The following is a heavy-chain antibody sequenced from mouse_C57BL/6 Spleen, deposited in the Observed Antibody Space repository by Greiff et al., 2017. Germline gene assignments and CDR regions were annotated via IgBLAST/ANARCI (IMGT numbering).Heavy chain of an antibody. CDR3: TGAYYYGSSPF. V-gene: IGHV6-3*01. CDR2: IRLKSDNYAT. Sequence: EVKLMESGGGLVQPGGSMKLSCVASGFTFSNYWMNWVRQSPEKGLEWVAQIRLKSDNYATHYAESVKGRFTISRDDSKSSVDLQMNNLSAEDTGIYSCTGAYYYGSSPFWGQGTTLTVSS. CDR1: GFTFSNYW. J-gene: IGHJ2*01. D-gene: IGHD1-1*01.